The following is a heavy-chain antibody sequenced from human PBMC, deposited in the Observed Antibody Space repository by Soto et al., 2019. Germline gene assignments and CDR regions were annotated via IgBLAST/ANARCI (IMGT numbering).Heavy chain of an antibody. CDR2: ISGYNGDT. J-gene: IGHJ6*02. V-gene: IGHV1-18*01. Sequence: QGQLVQSGPEVKKPGASVKVSCKASGYTFTRYGISWVRQAPGQGLEWMGWISGYNGDTNDAQKVQGRVTMTIDTSTSTAYMELSSLTSDDTAIYYCAKNGQLPSYYYGMDVWGQGTTVTVSS. CDR1: GYTFTRYG. CDR3: AKNGQLPSYYYGMDV. D-gene: IGHD1-1*01.